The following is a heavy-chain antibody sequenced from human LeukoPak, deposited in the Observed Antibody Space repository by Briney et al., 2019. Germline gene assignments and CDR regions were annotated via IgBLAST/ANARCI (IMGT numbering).Heavy chain of an antibody. CDR2: IYPGDSDT. Sequence: GESLKISCKGSGYSFTSCWIGWVRQMPGKGLEWMGIIYPGDSDTRYSPSFQGQVTISADKSISTAYLQWSSLKASDTAMYYCARHSYDSSGHWDAFDIWGQGTMVTVSS. CDR1: GYSFTSCW. CDR3: ARHSYDSSGHWDAFDI. D-gene: IGHD3-22*01. V-gene: IGHV5-51*01. J-gene: IGHJ3*02.